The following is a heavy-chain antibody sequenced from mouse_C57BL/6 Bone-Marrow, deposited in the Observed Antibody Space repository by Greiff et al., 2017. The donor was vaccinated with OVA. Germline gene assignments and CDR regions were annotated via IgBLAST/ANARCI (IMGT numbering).Heavy chain of an antibody. V-gene: IGHV8-12*01. CDR2: IYWDDDK. Sequence: QVTLKESGPGILQSSQTLSLTCSFSGFSLSTSGMGVSWIRQPSGKGLEWLAHIYWDDDKRYNPSLKSRLTISKDTSRNQVFLKITSVDTADTATYYCARRGTGRYFDVWGTGTTVTVSS. CDR1: GFSLSTSGMG. CDR3: ARRGTGRYFDV. D-gene: IGHD4-1*01. J-gene: IGHJ1*03.